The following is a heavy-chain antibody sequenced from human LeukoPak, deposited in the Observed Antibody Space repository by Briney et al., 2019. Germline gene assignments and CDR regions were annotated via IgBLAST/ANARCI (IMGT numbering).Heavy chain of an antibody. D-gene: IGHD6-6*01. V-gene: IGHV1-69*13. Sequence: SVKVSCKASGGTFSSYAISWVRQAPGQGLEWMGGIIPIFGTANYAQKFQGRVTITADESTSTDYMELSSLRSEDTAVYYCARLSSIAARGEWFDPWGQGTLVTVSS. CDR1: GGTFSSYA. J-gene: IGHJ5*02. CDR3: ARLSSIAARGEWFDP. CDR2: IIPIFGTA.